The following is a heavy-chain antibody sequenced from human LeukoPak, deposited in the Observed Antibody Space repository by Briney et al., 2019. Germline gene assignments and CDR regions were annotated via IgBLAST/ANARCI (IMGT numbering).Heavy chain of an antibody. CDR3: ARDHLYYFDY. Sequence: GGSLRLSCAASGFTFSSYAMSWVRQAPGKGLEWVAVIWYDGSNKYYADSVKGRFTISRDNSKNTLYLQMNSLRAEDTAVYYCARDHLYYFDYWGQGTLVTVSS. J-gene: IGHJ4*02. CDR2: IWYDGSNK. V-gene: IGHV3-33*08. CDR1: GFTFSSYA.